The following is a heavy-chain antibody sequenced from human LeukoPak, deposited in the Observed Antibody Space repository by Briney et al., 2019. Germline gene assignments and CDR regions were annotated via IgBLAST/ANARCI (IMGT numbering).Heavy chain of an antibody. Sequence: SGGSLRLSCAASGFTFSSYVMNWVRQAPGKGLEWVANIREDGSEKYYVDSVKGRFTISRDNAKNSLYLQMNSLRAEDTAVYYCARGYSGYPYWGQGTLVTVSS. J-gene: IGHJ4*02. CDR2: IREDGSEK. CDR1: GFTFSSYV. CDR3: ARGYSGYPY. D-gene: IGHD5-12*01. V-gene: IGHV3-7*05.